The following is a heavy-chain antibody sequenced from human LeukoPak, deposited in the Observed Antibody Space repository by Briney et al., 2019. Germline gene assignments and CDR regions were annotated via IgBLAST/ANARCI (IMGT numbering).Heavy chain of an antibody. J-gene: IGHJ3*02. CDR1: GFTFSGYA. CDR3: ARGSQTAFDI. CDR2: IFASGSTT. V-gene: IGHV3-48*03. Sequence: GGSLRLSCAASGFTFSGYAMNWVRQAPGKGLEWVSLIFASGSTTKYADSVKGRFTISRDNAKNSLYLQMNSLRAEDTAVYYCARGSQTAFDIWGQGTMVTVSS.